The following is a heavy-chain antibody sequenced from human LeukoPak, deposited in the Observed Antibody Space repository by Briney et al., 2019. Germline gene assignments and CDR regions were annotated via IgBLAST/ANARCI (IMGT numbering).Heavy chain of an antibody. J-gene: IGHJ6*03. Sequence: GGSLRLSCAASGFTFSDYYMSWIRQAPGKGLEWVSYISSSGSTIYYADSVKGRFTISRDNAKNSLYLQMNSLIDEDTAVYYCARRKEYSSSVADYYYDYYMDVWGQGTTVTVSS. V-gene: IGHV3-11*01. CDR3: ARRKEYSSSVADYYYDYYMDV. D-gene: IGHD6-6*01. CDR2: ISSSGSTI. CDR1: GFTFSDYY.